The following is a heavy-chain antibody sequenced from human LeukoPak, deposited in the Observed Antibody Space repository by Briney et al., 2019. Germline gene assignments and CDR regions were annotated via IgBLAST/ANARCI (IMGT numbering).Heavy chain of an antibody. V-gene: IGHV3-48*03. D-gene: IGHD4/OR15-4a*01. CDR2: ISSSGSTI. Sequence: GGSLRLSCAASGFTFSSYEMNWVRQAPGKGLEWVSYISSSGSTIYYADSVKGRFTISRDNPKNTLYLQVDSLRAEDTAMYYCARNEYGEYYFDYWGLGTLVTVSS. J-gene: IGHJ4*02. CDR3: ARNEYGEYYFDY. CDR1: GFTFSSYE.